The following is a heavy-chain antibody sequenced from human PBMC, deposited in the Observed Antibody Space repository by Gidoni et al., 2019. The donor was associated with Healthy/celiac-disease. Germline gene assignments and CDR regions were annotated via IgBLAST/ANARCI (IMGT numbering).Heavy chain of an antibody. J-gene: IGHJ2*01. CDR1: GATFSSYA. CDR3: ARDREVAVAGRGMWYFDL. Sequence: QVQLVQSGAEVKKPGSSVKVSCKASGATFSSYAISWVRQAPGQGLEWMGGIIPIFGTANYAQKFQGRVTITADKSTSTAYMELSSLRSEDTAVYYCARDREVAVAGRGMWYFDLWGRGTLVTVSS. D-gene: IGHD6-19*01. V-gene: IGHV1-69*06. CDR2: IIPIFGTA.